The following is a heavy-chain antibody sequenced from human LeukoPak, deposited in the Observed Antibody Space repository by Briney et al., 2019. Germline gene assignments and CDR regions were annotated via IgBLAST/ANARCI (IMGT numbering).Heavy chain of an antibody. CDR3: ARGRNRITMVRGVGWFDP. CDR2: MNPNSGNT. V-gene: IGHV1-8*01. CDR1: GYTFTSYD. D-gene: IGHD3-10*01. J-gene: IGHJ5*02. Sequence: ASVKVSCKASGYTFTSYDINWVRQATGQGLEWMGWMNPNSGNTGYAQKFQGRVTMTRNTSISTAYMELSRLRSEDTAVYYCARGRNRITMVRGVGWFDPWGQGTLVTVSS.